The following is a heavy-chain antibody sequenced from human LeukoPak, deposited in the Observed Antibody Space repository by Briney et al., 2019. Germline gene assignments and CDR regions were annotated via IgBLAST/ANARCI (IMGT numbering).Heavy chain of an antibody. CDR2: IYPGDSDT. CDR1: GYNFTTYW. CDR3: ARRRSYCSGGSCYGLVGFDY. J-gene: IGHJ4*02. V-gene: IGHV5-51*01. D-gene: IGHD2-15*01. Sequence: GESLKISCKGSGYNFTTYWIAWVRQMPGKGLEWMGIIYPGDSDTTYSPSFQGQVTISADKSFSTAYVQWSSLKASDTAMYYCARRRSYCSGGSCYGLVGFDYWGQGTLVTVSS.